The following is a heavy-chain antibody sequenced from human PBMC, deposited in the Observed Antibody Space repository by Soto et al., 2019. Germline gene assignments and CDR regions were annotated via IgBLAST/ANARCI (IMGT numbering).Heavy chain of an antibody. Sequence: GGSLRLSCAASGFTFSNAWMSWVRQAPGKGLEWVGRIKSKTDGGTTDYAAPVKGRFTISRDDSKNTLYLQMNSLKTEDTAVYYCTTDRGGYYYDSSGYDYYYYGMDVWGQGTTVTVSS. CDR3: TTDRGGYYYDSSGYDYYYYGMDV. CDR1: GFTFSNAW. J-gene: IGHJ6*02. V-gene: IGHV3-15*01. CDR2: IKSKTDGGTT. D-gene: IGHD3-22*01.